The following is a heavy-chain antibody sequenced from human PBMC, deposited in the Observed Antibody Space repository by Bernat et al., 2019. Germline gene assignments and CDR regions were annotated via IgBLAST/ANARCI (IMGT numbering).Heavy chain of an antibody. V-gene: IGHV3-20*04. J-gene: IGHJ4*02. Sequence: EVQLVESGGGVVRPGGSLRLSCAASGFSFDDYVMSWVRQVPGMGLEWVSDINWSGESTNYAESVKGRFTTSRDNAKNSLYLQMNSLRAEDTGLYYCARESRGVEMASPWDYWGQGTLVTVSS. CDR2: INWSGEST. CDR3: ARESRGVEMASPWDY. D-gene: IGHD2-21*01. CDR1: GFSFDDYV.